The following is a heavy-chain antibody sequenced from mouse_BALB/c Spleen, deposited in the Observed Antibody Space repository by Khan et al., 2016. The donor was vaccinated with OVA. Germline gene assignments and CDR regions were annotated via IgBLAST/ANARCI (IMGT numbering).Heavy chain of an antibody. V-gene: IGHV5-6*01. D-gene: IGHD4-1*01. CDR1: GFTFSSYS. CDR2: ISSGGDYT. CDR3: ASRLTGSFAY. Sequence: EVQLQESGGDLVKPGGSLKLSCAASGFTFSSYSMSWVRQTPDKRLEWVATISSGGDYTYYPDNVKGRFTISRDNAKNTLYLQMSSLKSEDTAMYFCASRLTGSFAYWGQGTLVTVSA. J-gene: IGHJ3*01.